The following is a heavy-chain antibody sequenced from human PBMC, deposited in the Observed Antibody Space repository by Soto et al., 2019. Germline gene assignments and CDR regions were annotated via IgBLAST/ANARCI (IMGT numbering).Heavy chain of an antibody. Sequence: QVQLVQSGAEVKKPGSSVKVSCKASGGTFSSYAISWVRQAPGQGLEWMGGIIPIFGTANYAQKFQGRVTITADESTSTAYMELSSLRSEDTAVYYRARGGAPQGSYYYYIMDVWGQGTTVTVSS. CDR3: ARGGAPQGSYYYYIMDV. CDR2: IIPIFGTA. V-gene: IGHV1-69*01. J-gene: IGHJ6*02. CDR1: GGTFSSYA. D-gene: IGHD3-10*01.